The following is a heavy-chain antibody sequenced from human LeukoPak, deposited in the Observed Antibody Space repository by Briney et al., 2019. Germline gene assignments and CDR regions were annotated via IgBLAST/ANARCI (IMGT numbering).Heavy chain of an antibody. Sequence: PSETLSLTCTVSGGSISSYYWSWIRQPPGKGLEWIGYIYYSGSTNYNPSLKSRVTISVDTSKNQFSLKLSSVTAADTAVYYCARDSVSGWYFDYLGQGTLVTVSS. CDR2: IYYSGST. J-gene: IGHJ4*02. CDR3: ARDSVSGWYFDY. CDR1: GGSISSYY. V-gene: IGHV4-59*01. D-gene: IGHD6-19*01.